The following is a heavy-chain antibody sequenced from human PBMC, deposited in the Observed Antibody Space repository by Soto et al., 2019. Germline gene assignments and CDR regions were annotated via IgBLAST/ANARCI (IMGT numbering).Heavy chain of an antibody. CDR3: AREDRNSYDY. CDR2: INPNSGDT. J-gene: IGHJ4*02. Sequence: ASVRVSCKASGYTLTGYYMHWVRQAPGQGLEWMGWINPNSGDTSYAQKFQGWVTMTRDTSISTAYMELSRLRSDDTAVYYCAREDRNSYDYWGQGTPVTVSS. D-gene: IGHD5-18*01. V-gene: IGHV1-2*04. CDR1: GYTLTGYY.